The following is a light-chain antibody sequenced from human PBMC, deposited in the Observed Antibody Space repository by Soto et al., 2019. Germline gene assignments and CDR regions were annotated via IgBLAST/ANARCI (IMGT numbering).Light chain of an antibody. CDR3: QQYGSSPTWT. J-gene: IGKJ1*01. CDR2: GAS. CDR1: QSVNSNY. V-gene: IGKV3-20*01. Sequence: ESVLTQSPGTLSLSPGQRATLSCRASQSVNSNYLAWYQQKPGQAPRLLIYGASTRATGIPDRLSGSGSGTDFTLTISRLEPEDSAVYYCQQYGSSPTWTFGQGTKVEIK.